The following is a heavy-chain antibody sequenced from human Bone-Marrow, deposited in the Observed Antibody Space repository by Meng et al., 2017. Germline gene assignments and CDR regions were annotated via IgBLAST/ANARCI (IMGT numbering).Heavy chain of an antibody. CDR2: INPNSGGT. CDR3: ALYRYYFDY. J-gene: IGHJ4*02. D-gene: IGHD2-2*02. V-gene: IGHV1-2*02. CDR1: GYTFTGYF. Sequence: ASVKVSCKASGYTFTGYFLYWVRQAPGQGLEWMGWINPNSGGTNYAQKFQGRVTMTRDTSINTAYMELSRLRSDDTAVYYCALYRYYFDYWGQGTLVTVSS.